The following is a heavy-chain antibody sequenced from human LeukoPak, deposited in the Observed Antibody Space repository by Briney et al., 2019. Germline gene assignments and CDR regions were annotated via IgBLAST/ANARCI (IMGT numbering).Heavy chain of an antibody. CDR3: ARLTSSGYPRDY. V-gene: IGHV4-34*01. J-gene: IGHJ4*02. CDR1: GGSFSGYY. D-gene: IGHD3-22*01. Sequence: PSETLSLTCAVYGGSFSGYYWSWIRQPPGKGLEWIGEVNHSGSTNHNPSLKSRVTISVDTSKNQFSLKLSSVTAADTAVYYCARLTSSGYPRDYWGQGTLVTVSS. CDR2: VNHSGST.